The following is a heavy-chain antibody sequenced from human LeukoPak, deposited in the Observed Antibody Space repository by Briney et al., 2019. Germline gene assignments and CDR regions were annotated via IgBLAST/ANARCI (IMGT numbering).Heavy chain of an antibody. D-gene: IGHD3-22*01. Sequence: PSQTLSLTCTVSGDSISSGSYYWSWIRQPAGKGLEWIGRIYASGSTNYNPSLKSRVTISVDTSKNQFSLKLSSVTAADTAVYYCARGIVADAFDIWGQGTMVTVSS. CDR1: GDSISSGSYY. CDR2: IYASGST. CDR3: ARGIVADAFDI. J-gene: IGHJ3*02. V-gene: IGHV4-61*02.